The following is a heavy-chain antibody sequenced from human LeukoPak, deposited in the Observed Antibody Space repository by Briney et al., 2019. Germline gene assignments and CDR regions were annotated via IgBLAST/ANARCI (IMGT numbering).Heavy chain of an antibody. CDR3: ARGGYSGYESTDY. J-gene: IGHJ4*02. D-gene: IGHD5-12*01. V-gene: IGHV1-2*02. CDR2: INANTGGT. Sequence: ASVKVSCKASGYRFTGYYMHWVRQAPGQGLEWVRWINANTGGTNYAQKFQGRVTMTRDTSISTAYMELSRLRSDDTAMYYCARGGYSGYESTDYWGQGTLVTVSS. CDR1: GYRFTGYY.